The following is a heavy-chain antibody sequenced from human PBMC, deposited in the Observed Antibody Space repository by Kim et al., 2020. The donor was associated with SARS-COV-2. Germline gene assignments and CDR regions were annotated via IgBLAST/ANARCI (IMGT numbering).Heavy chain of an antibody. CDR1: GGSISSGGYY. D-gene: IGHD5-12*01. V-gene: IGHV4-31*03. CDR2: IYYSGST. CDR3: ARGRRDGYNLDY. Sequence: SETLSLTCTVSGGSISSGGYYWSWIRQHPGKGLEWIGYIYYSGSTYYSPSLKSRVTISVDTSKNQFSLKLSSVTAADTAVYYCARGRRDGYNLDYWGQGTLVTVSS. J-gene: IGHJ4*02.